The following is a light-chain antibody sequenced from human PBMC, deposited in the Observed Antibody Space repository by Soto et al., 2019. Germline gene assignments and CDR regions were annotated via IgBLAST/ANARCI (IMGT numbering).Light chain of an antibody. CDR3: CSYAHSSTVV. CDR1: SSDVGSYNL. Sequence: QSVLTQPASVSGSPGQSITIFCTGTSSDVGSYNLVSWYQHHPGTAPKLMIYEGTKRPSGVSNRFSGSKSGNTASLTISGLQAEDEADYYCCSYAHSSTVVFGGGTKLTVL. CDR2: EGT. J-gene: IGLJ2*01. V-gene: IGLV2-23*01.